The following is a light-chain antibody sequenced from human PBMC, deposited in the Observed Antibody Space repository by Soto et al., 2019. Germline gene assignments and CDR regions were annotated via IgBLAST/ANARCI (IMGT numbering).Light chain of an antibody. CDR1: QSVSSN. V-gene: IGKV3-15*01. Sequence: EIVMTQSPATLSVSPGERATLSCRASQSVSSNLAWYQHKPGQAPRLLIYGASIRATGVPAKFSGSGSGTEFTLNIISLQSEDFAVYDCQQYQKAPLSFGGGTKAEIK. J-gene: IGKJ4*01. CDR2: GAS. CDR3: QQYQKAPLS.